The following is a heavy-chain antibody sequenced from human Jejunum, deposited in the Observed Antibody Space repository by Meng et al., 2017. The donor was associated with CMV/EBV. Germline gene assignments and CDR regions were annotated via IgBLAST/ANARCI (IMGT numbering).Heavy chain of an antibody. V-gene: IGHV3-74*01. CDR2: ISIAGFSS. J-gene: IGHJ3*01. Sequence: ASGFSVSHCWMHWVRQAPGKGLEWVSRISIAGFSSDYADSVKGRFTISRDNAKNTLYLQMNSLRADDTAVYYCARDNIDFWSGLDVWGQGTMVTVSS. CDR3: ARDNIDFWSGLDV. D-gene: IGHD3-3*01. CDR1: GFSVSHCW.